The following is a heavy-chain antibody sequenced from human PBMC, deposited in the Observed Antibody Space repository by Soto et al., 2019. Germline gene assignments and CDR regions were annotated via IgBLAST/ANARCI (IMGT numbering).Heavy chain of an antibody. CDR3: AKDDDWRITGTSAYLDY. D-gene: IGHD1-7*01. V-gene: IGHV3-23*01. Sequence: EVQLLESGGGLVQPGGSLRLSCVVSGFTFSDYSMSWVRQAPGKGLEWVSGISGSGGITYYADSVKGRFTTSRDNSKNTLHMKMNSLRAEDTAIYYCAKDDDWRITGTSAYLDYWGQGTLVTVSS. CDR1: GFTFSDYS. J-gene: IGHJ4*02. CDR2: ISGSGGIT.